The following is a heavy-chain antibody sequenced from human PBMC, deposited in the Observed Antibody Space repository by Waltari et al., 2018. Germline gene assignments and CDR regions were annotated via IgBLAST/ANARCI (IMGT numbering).Heavy chain of an antibody. V-gene: IGHV3-49*04. CDR3: TRVGLPESGYYLEETH. CDR1: GFTFGDYA. Sequence: EVQLVESGGGLVQPGRSLRLSCTASGFTFGDYAMSWVRQAPGKGLEWVGFIRSKAYGGTTEYAASVKGRFTISRDDSKSIAYLQMNSLKTEDTAVYYCTRVGLPESGYYLEETHWGQGTLVTVSS. D-gene: IGHD3-22*01. CDR2: IRSKAYGGTT. J-gene: IGHJ4*02.